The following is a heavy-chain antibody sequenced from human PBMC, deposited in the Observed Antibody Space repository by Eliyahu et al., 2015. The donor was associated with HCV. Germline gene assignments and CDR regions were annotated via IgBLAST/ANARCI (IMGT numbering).Heavy chain of an antibody. Sequence: EVQLLESGGGLVQSGGSLRLSCAASGFTFSSYAMSXXRQAPGKGLEWVSAISGNGGSTYYADSVKGRFTISRDNSKNTLYLQMNSLRAEDTAVYYCAKTYYYDSSGYSQPYYYYGMDVWGQGTTVTVSS. D-gene: IGHD3-22*01. CDR1: GFTFSSYA. CDR2: ISGNGGST. CDR3: AKTYYYDSSGYSQPYYYYGMDV. V-gene: IGHV3-23*01. J-gene: IGHJ6*02.